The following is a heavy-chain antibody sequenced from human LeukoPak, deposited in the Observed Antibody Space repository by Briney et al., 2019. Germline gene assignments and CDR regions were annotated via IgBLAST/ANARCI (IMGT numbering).Heavy chain of an antibody. CDR2: IRSKAYGGTT. J-gene: IGHJ6*02. D-gene: IGHD4-17*01. CDR3: TRDLLYGDYGGYYYYGMDV. Sequence: GGSLRLSCTASGFTFGDYAMSWVRQAPGKGLEWVGFIRSKAYGGTTEYAASVKGRFTISRDDSKSIAYPQMNSLKTEDTAVYYCTRDLLYGDYGGYYYYGMDVWGQGTTVTVSS. CDR1: GFTFGDYA. V-gene: IGHV3-49*04.